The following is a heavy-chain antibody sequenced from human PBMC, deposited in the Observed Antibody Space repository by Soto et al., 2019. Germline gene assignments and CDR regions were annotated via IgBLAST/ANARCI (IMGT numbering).Heavy chain of an antibody. D-gene: IGHD5-18*01. V-gene: IGHV1-8*01. Sequence: ASLKVSCKASGYTFTSYDINWVRQATGQGLEWMGWMNPNSGNTVYAQKFQGRVTMTRNTSISTAYMELSSLRSEDTAVYYCARERSYGLDYWGQGTLVNVSS. CDR2: MNPNSGNT. CDR3: ARERSYGLDY. CDR1: GYTFTSYD. J-gene: IGHJ4*02.